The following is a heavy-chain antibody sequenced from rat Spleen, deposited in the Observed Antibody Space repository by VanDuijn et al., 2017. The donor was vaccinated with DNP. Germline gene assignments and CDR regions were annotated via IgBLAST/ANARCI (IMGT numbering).Heavy chain of an antibody. D-gene: IGHD4-1*01. CDR3: ARQTGAY. Sequence: EVQLVESGGGLVQPGRSLKLSCAASGFTFSNYDMAWVRQAPTKGLEWVASISPSGGSTYYRDSVKGRFTVSRDNAKSSLYLQMDSLRSEDTATYYCARQTGAYWGQGTLVTVSS. J-gene: IGHJ3*01. V-gene: IGHV5-25*01. CDR1: GFTFSNYD. CDR2: ISPSGGST.